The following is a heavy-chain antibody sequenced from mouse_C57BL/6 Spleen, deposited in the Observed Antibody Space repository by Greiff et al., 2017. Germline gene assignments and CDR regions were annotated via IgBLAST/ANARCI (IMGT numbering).Heavy chain of an antibody. CDR3: TRNYGNPYYAMDY. V-gene: IGHV1-15*01. J-gene: IGHJ4*01. D-gene: IGHD2-1*01. CDR1: GYTFTDYE. Sequence: QVQLQQSGAELVRPGASVTLSCKASGYTFTDYEMHWVKQTPVHGLEWIGALDPETGGTAYNQKFKGTDILTADKSSSTAYMELRSLTSEDSAVYYCTRNYGNPYYAMDYWGQGTSVTVSS. CDR2: LDPETGGT.